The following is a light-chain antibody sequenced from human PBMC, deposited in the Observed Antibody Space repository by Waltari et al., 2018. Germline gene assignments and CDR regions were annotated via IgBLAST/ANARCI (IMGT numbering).Light chain of an antibody. CDR1: QSVSMY. CDR3: QKYESLPAT. Sequence: EIVLTQSSGTLSLSPGDSAPLTCRASQSVSMYLACYQQKPGQAPRLLIYHASRRATGIPDRFIGSGSGTDFSLTISRLEPEDFAMYYCQKYESLPATFGQGTKVEIK. J-gene: IGKJ1*01. CDR2: HAS. V-gene: IGKV3-20*01.